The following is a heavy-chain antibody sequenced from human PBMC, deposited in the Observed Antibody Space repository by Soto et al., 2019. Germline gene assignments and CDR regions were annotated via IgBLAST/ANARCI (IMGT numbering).Heavy chain of an antibody. D-gene: IGHD2-15*01. J-gene: IGHJ4*02. V-gene: IGHV4-34*01. CDR2: INHSGST. CDR3: ARGRVAVVVAATAFRY. Sequence: QVQLQQWGAGLLKPSETLSLTCAVYGGSFSGYYWSWIRQPPGKGLEWIGEINHSGSTNYNPSLKSRVTISXXTXKXLFSLKRSAVTAADTAVYYCARGRVAVVVAATAFRYWGQGTLVTVSS. CDR1: GGSFSGYY.